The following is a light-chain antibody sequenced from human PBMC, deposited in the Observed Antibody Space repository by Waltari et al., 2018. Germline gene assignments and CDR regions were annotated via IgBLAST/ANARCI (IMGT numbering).Light chain of an antibody. CDR3: QQYSSYSNT. J-gene: IGKJ2*01. CDR2: KAS. V-gene: IGKV1-5*03. Sequence: DIQMTQSPSTLSASVGDRVPITCRASRSISDWLAWYQQKPGQAPKLLIYKASSLESGVPSRFSGSGSGTDFTLTISSLQPDDFATYYCQQYSSYSNTFGQGTKLELK. CDR1: RSISDW.